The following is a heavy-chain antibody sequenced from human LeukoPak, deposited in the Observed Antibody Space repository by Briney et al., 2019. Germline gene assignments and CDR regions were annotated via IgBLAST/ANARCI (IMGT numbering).Heavy chain of an antibody. CDR3: ANCEHEEWELLSFDY. Sequence: IRYDGSNKYYADSVKCPFTISRDNSKNTLYLQMNSLRAEDTAVYYCANCEHEEWELLSFDYWGQGTLVTVSS. J-gene: IGHJ4*02. D-gene: IGHD1-26*01. V-gene: IGHV3-30*02. CDR2: IRYDGSNK.